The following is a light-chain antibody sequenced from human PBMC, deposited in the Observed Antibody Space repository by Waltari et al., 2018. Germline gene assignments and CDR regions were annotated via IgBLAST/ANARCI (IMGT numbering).Light chain of an antibody. CDR2: AAS. CDR1: QSISSY. J-gene: IGKJ2*01. CDR3: QQSYSTPYT. Sequence: VTITCRASQSISSYLNWYQQKPGKAPKLLIYAASSLQSGVPSRFSGSGSGTDFTLTISSLQPEDFATYYCQQSYSTPYTFGQGTKLEIK. V-gene: IGKV1-39*01.